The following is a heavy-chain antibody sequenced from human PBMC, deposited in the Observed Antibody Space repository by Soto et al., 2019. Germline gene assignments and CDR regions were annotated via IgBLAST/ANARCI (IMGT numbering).Heavy chain of an antibody. J-gene: IGHJ6*01. D-gene: IGHD6-6*01. CDR2: INPNSGGT. CDR3: ATAPPSIERIWGMDV. Sequence: ASVKVCFKASGYTFTGYYMHLVRQAPGQGLEWMGWINPNSGGTNYSQKFQGRVTMTRDTSISTAYMELSRLRSDDTAVYYCATAPPSIERIWGMDVWGQGTTVTVSS. V-gene: IGHV1-2*02. CDR1: GYTFTGYY.